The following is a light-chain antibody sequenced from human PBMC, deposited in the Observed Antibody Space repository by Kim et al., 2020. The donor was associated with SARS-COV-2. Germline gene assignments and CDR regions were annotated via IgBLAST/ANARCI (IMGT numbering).Light chain of an antibody. CDR2: QDS. V-gene: IGLV3-1*01. Sequence: VSPGQTASITCSGDELGDKYVCWYQQKPGQSPVVVIYQDSTRPSGIPERFSGSNSGNTATLTISGTQALDEANYYCQAWDTSSVIFGGGTKVTVL. CDR1: ELGDKY. J-gene: IGLJ2*01. CDR3: QAWDTSSVI.